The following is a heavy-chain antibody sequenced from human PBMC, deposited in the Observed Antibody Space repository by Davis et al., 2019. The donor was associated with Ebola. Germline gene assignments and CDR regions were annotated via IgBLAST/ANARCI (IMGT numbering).Heavy chain of an antibody. J-gene: IGHJ4*02. CDR3: ARDRGSGWFDY. V-gene: IGHV3-53*01. CDR2: IYSGGST. D-gene: IGHD6-19*01. CDR1: GFTVSSNY. Sequence: GESLKISCAASGFTVSSNYMGWVHQAPGKGLEWVSVIYSGGSTYYADSVKGRFTISRDNSKNTLYLQMNSLRAEDTAVYYCARDRGSGWFDYWGQGTLVTVSS.